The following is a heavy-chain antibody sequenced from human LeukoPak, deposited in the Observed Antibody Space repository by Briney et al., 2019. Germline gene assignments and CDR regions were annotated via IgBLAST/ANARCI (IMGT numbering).Heavy chain of an antibody. J-gene: IGHJ4*02. V-gene: IGHV3-48*03. CDR3: ARVWALYIDY. D-gene: IGHD2-2*02. CDR2: ISSSGSTI. Sequence: QPGGSLRLSCAASGFTFSSYEMKWVRQAPGKGLEWISYISSSGSTISYADSVKGRFTISRDNAKNSLYLQMNSLRAEDTAVYYCARVWALYIDYWGQGTLVTVSS. CDR1: GFTFSSYE.